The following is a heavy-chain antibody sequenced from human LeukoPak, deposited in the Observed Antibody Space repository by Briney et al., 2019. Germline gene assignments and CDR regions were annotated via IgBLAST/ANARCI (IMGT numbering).Heavy chain of an antibody. CDR1: GYTFTGYY. V-gene: IGHV1-2*02. Sequence: ASVKVSCKASGYTFTGYYMHWVRQAPGQGLEWMGWINPNSGGTNYAQKFQGRVTMTRDTSISTAYMELSRLRSDDTAVYYCAREVISTMVRGVSNHGMDVWAQGTTVTVSS. CDR2: INPNSGGT. CDR3: AREVISTMVRGVSNHGMDV. D-gene: IGHD3-10*01. J-gene: IGHJ6*02.